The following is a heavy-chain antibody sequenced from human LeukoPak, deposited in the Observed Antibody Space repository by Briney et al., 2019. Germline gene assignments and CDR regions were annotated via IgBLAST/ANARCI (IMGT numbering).Heavy chain of an antibody. V-gene: IGHV1-46*01. CDR3: ARGRDYYAITGYHNWFDA. D-gene: IGHD3-22*01. CDR2: ISPSGDST. Sequence: GASVKASCKASVYTFTRYYMHWVRQAPGQGLEWMGIISPSGDSTSYAQKFQGRVTMTRDTSSRTVYLDLSGLRSEDTAVYYCARGRDYYAITGYHNWFDAWGQGTLVTVSS. J-gene: IGHJ5*02. CDR1: VYTFTRYY.